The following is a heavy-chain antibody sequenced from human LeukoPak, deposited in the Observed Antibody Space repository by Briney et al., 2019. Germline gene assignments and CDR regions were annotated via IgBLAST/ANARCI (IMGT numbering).Heavy chain of an antibody. J-gene: IGHJ6*02. CDR3: ARNYYDGMDV. V-gene: IGHV1-2*04. Sequence: ASVKVSCEASGYTFTGYYMHWVRQAPGQGREWMGWINSNSGGTNYAQKFQCWVTMTRDTSISTAYMELSRLRSADTAVYYCARNYYDGMDVWGQGTTVTVSS. CDR1: GYTFTGYY. CDR2: INSNSGGT.